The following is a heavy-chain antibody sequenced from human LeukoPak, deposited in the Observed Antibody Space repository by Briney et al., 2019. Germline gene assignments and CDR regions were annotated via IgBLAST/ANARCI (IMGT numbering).Heavy chain of an antibody. CDR3: AKEGVSVAGYFDY. Sequence: GGSLSLFCAASGFTFDDYGMSWVRQAPGKGLEWVSGINWSGGSTGYADSVQGRFTISRDNVKNSLYLQMNSLRAEDTALYYCAKEGVSVAGYFDYWGQGTLVTVSS. J-gene: IGHJ4*02. D-gene: IGHD6-19*01. CDR1: GFTFDDYG. V-gene: IGHV3-20*04. CDR2: INWSGGST.